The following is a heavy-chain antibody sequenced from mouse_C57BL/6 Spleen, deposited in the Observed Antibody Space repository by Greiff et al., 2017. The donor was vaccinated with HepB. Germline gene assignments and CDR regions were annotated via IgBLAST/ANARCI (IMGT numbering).Heavy chain of an antibody. Sequence: VQLQQSGAELMKPGASVKLSCKATGYTFTGYWIEWVKQRPGHGLEWIGEILPGSGSTNYNEKFKGKATFTADTSSNTAYMQLSSLTTEDSAIYYCARGGDDYDGYYYAMDYWGQGTSVTVSS. CDR1: GYTFTGYW. CDR3: ARGGDDYDGYYYAMDY. J-gene: IGHJ4*01. V-gene: IGHV1-9*01. D-gene: IGHD2-4*01. CDR2: ILPGSGST.